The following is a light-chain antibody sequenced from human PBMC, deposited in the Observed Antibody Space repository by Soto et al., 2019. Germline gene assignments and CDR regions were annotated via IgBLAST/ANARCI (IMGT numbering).Light chain of an antibody. CDR1: RSDVGGYNY. CDR3: TSDTSSSTLGV. J-gene: IGLJ2*01. V-gene: IGLV2-14*01. Sequence: QSALTQPASVSGSPGQSITISCTGTRSDVGGYNYVSWYQQHPGKAPKLMIYDVTKRPSGVSNRFSGSKSGTTASLTISGLQAEDEDDYYCTSDTSSSTLGVFGGGTKLTVL. CDR2: DVT.